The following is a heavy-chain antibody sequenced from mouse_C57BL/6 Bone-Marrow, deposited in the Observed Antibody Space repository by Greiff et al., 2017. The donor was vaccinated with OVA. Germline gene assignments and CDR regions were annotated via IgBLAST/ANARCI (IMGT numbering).Heavy chain of an antibody. J-gene: IGHJ4*01. Sequence: EVQLQQSGAELVRPGASVKLSCTASGFNIKDDYMHWVKQSHGKSLEWIGYINPNNGGTSYNQKFKGKATLTVNKSSSTAYMELRSLTSEDSAVYYCARQGDYDAMDYWGQGTSVTVSS. V-gene: IGHV1-22*01. CDR2: INPNNGGT. CDR3: ARQGDYDAMDY. CDR1: GFNIKDDY.